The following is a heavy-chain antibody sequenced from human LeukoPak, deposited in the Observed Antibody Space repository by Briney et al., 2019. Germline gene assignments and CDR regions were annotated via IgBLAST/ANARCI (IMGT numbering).Heavy chain of an antibody. J-gene: IGHJ4*02. CDR2: IYYSGST. D-gene: IGHD5-18*01. CDR1: GGSISSYY. Sequence: SETLSLTCTVSGGSISSYYWSWIRQPPGKGLEWIGYIYYSGSTNYNPSLKSRVTISVDTSKNQFSLKLSSVTAADTAVYYCARHGSGYGYGYFDYWGQGTLVTVSS. CDR3: ARHGSGYGYGYFDY. V-gene: IGHV4-59*08.